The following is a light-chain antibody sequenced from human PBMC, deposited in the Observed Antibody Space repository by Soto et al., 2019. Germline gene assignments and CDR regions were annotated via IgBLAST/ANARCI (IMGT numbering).Light chain of an antibody. CDR2: HAS. Sequence: DIQMTQSPSTLPASVGDRFTITCRASQSISNWLAWYQQKPGTAPKVLIYHASNLQSGVPSRFSGSGSGTEFTLTISSLEPEDFATYYCQHYNTYPWTFGQGTKVDIK. J-gene: IGKJ1*01. CDR1: QSISNW. V-gene: IGKV1-5*01. CDR3: QHYNTYPWT.